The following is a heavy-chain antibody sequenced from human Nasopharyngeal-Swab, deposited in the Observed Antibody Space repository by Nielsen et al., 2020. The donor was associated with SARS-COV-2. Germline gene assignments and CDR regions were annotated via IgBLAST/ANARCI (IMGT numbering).Heavy chain of an antibody. J-gene: IGHJ4*02. CDR3: ASLGYSGYEFDY. Sequence: SETLSLTCAVYGGSFSGYYWSWIRQPPGKGLEWIGEINHSGSTNYNPSLKSRVTISVDTSKNQFSLKLRSVTAADTAVYYCASLGYSGYEFDYWGQGTLVTVSS. CDR2: INHSGST. CDR1: GGSFSGYY. D-gene: IGHD5-12*01. V-gene: IGHV4-34*01.